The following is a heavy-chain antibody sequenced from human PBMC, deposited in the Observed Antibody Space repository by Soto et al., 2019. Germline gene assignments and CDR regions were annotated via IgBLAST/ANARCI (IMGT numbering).Heavy chain of an antibody. Sequence: SETLSLTCNASGGSITSSGSAWGWIRQSPGKGLEWIGTIDYSGNIYYIPSLKSRITISVDTSKNQISLKLSSVTAADTAVYYCARVFSSGWYAADYWGQGTLVTVSS. CDR3: ARVFSSGWYAADY. D-gene: IGHD6-13*01. CDR1: GGSITSSGSA. J-gene: IGHJ4*02. V-gene: IGHV4-39*07. CDR2: IDYSGNI.